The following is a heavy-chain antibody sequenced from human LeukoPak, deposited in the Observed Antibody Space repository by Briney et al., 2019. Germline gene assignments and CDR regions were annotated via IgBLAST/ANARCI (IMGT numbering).Heavy chain of an antibody. CDR1: GFTVSSSY. V-gene: IGHV3-53*01. D-gene: IGHD7-27*01. CDR3: ARAAGDRIGYHDL. J-gene: IGHJ2*01. CDR2: LYSGGDI. Sequence: GGSLRLSCAASGFTVSSSYMSWVRQAPGKGLEWVSVLYSGGDIYYAGSVKGRFTISRDNSKNTLYLQMNSLRAEDTAVYYCARAAGDRIGYHDLWGRGTLVTVST.